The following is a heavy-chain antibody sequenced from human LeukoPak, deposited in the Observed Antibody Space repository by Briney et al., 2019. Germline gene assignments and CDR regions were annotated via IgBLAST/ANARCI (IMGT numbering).Heavy chain of an antibody. J-gene: IGHJ4*02. CDR3: ARIGRQNLDY. V-gene: IGHV4-4*07. D-gene: IGHD3/OR15-3a*01. CDR2: IYTSGST. CDR1: GGSISGYY. Sequence: SSETLSLTCTVSGGSISGYYWSWVRQPAGKGLEWIGRIYTSGSTNYNPSLESRVTMSVDTSKNQFFLKLSSVTAADTAVYYYARIGRQNLDYWGQGTLVTVSS.